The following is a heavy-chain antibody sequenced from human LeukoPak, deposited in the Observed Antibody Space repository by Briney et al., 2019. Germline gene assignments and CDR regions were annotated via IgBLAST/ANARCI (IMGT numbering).Heavy chain of an antibody. CDR3: ARGDGYNIDY. CDR2: IYYSGST. CDR1: GGSISSSSYY. V-gene: IGHV4-61*01. Sequence: SETLSLTCTVSGGSISSSSYYWSWIRQPPGKGLEWIGYIYYSGSTNYNPSLKSRVTISVDTSKNQFSLKLSSVTAADTAVYYCARGDGYNIDYWDQGTLVTVSS. D-gene: IGHD5-12*01. J-gene: IGHJ4*02.